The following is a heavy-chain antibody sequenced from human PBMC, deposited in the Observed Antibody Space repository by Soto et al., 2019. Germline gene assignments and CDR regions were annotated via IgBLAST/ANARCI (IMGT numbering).Heavy chain of an antibody. V-gene: IGHV1-18*01. CDR2: ISDHNGNT. CDR3: ARGRYGDY. Sequence: QVHLVQSGAEVKKPGASVKVSCKASGYTFTSYGITWVRQAPGQGLEWMGWISDHNGNTDYAQKLQGRVIVTRDTSTSTAFMELRSLISDDPAVYYFARGRYGDYWGQGALVTVSS. CDR1: GYTFTSYG. D-gene: IGHD1-1*01. J-gene: IGHJ4*02.